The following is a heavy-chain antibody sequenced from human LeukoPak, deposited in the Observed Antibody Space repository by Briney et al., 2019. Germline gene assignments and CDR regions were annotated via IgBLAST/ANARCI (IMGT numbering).Heavy chain of an antibody. Sequence: PGGSLRLSCAASGFTFDDYVMHWVRQVPGKGLEWVSLVTWDGSTYYADSVKGRFTISRDDSKKSLYLQMNSLRAEDTALYYCVKQMLDYYYMDVWGKGTTVTVSS. CDR2: VTWDGST. CDR3: VKQMLDYYYMDV. J-gene: IGHJ6*03. V-gene: IGHV3-43D*03. CDR1: GFTFDDYV. D-gene: IGHD3-10*02.